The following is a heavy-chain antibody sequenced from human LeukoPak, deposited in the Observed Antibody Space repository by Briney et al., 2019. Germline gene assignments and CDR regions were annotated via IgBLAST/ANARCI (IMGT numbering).Heavy chain of an antibody. CDR3: ARHRYYYDSSGYYYQP. V-gene: IGHV4-59*01. CDR1: GASISSYY. D-gene: IGHD3-22*01. CDR2: IYYCGST. J-gene: IGHJ5*02. Sequence: PSESLSLTCTVSGASISSYYWSWIRPAPGKGLEWIGYIYYCGSTNYNPSLKSRVTISVDTSKNQFSLRLSSVTAADSAVYYCARHRYYYDSSGYYYQPWGQGTLVTVSS.